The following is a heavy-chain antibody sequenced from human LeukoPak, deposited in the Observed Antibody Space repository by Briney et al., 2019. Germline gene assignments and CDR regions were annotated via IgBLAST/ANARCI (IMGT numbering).Heavy chain of an antibody. CDR3: ARDREGGIPIDY. J-gene: IGHJ4*02. D-gene: IGHD3-16*01. Sequence: QTGGSLRLSCAASGFTFSSYGMHWVRQAPGKGLEWVAVISYDGSNKYYADSVKGRFTISRDNAKNSLYLQMNSLRAEDTAVYYCARDREGGIPIDYWGQGTLVTVSS. CDR2: ISYDGSNK. V-gene: IGHV3-30*03. CDR1: GFTFSSYG.